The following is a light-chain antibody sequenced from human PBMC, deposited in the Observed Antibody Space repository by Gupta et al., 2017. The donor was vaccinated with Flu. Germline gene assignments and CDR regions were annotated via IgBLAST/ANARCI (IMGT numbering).Light chain of an antibody. J-gene: IGKJ1*01. CDR2: WAS. CDR1: QSVLYSSNNKNY. V-gene: IGKV4-1*01. CDR3: QQYYNTPRT. Sequence: DMVMTQSPDSLAVSLGERATINCKSSQSVLYSSNNKNYLAWYQQKPGQPPKLLIYWASTRESGVPDRFSGSGSGTXFTLTIXSLQAEDVAVYYCQQYYNTPRTFGXGTKVEV.